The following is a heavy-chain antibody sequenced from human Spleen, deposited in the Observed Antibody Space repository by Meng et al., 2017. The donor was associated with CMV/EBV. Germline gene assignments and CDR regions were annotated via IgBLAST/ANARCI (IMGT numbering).Heavy chain of an antibody. Sequence: GGSLRLSCAASGFTFSSYSMNWVRQAPGKGLEWVSAISGSGGSTYYADSVKGRFTISRDNSKNTLYLQMNSLRAEDTAVYYCAKDPSLRWDWISLDYWGQGTLVTVSS. J-gene: IGHJ4*02. CDR3: AKDPSLRWDWISLDY. V-gene: IGHV3-23*01. D-gene: IGHD3/OR15-3a*01. CDR1: GFTFSSYS. CDR2: ISGSGGST.